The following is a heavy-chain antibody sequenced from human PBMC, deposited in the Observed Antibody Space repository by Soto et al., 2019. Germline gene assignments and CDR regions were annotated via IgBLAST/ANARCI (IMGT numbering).Heavy chain of an antibody. CDR1: GGTFSSYA. CDR2: IIPIFGTA. J-gene: IGHJ2*01. V-gene: IGHV1-69*01. CDR3: ARGATDSSGRRNWYFDL. Sequence: QVQLVQSGAEVKKPGSSVKVSCKASGGTFSSYAISWVRQAPGQGLEWMGGIIPIFGTANYAQKFQGRVTITADESTRTAYMELSSLRSEDTAVYYCARGATDSSGRRNWYFDLWGRGTLVTVSS. D-gene: IGHD6-19*01.